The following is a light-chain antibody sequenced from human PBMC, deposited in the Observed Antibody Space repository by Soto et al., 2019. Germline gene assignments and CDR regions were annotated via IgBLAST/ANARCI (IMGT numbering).Light chain of an antibody. Sequence: QSVLTQPPSASGTPGQRVTISCSGRSSNIGSNTVNWYQQLPGTAPTLLIYYNNQRPSGVPDRFSGSQSGTSASLAISGLQSEDEAHYYCAAWDDSLYGWVFGGGTKLTVL. CDR3: AAWDDSLYGWV. CDR2: YNN. CDR1: SSNIGSNT. J-gene: IGLJ3*02. V-gene: IGLV1-44*01.